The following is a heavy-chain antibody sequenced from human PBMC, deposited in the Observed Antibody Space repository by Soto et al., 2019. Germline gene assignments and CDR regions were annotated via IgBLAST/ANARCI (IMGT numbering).Heavy chain of an antibody. J-gene: IGHJ4*02. V-gene: IGHV4-31*03. Sequence: SETLSLTCTVSGGSISSGGYYWSWIRQHPGKGLEWIGYIYYSGSTYYNPSLKSRVTISVDTSKNQFSLKLSSVTAADTAVYYCARSFDTAMVYSDYWGQGTLVTVSS. CDR2: IYYSGST. CDR3: ARSFDTAMVYSDY. D-gene: IGHD5-18*01. CDR1: GGSISSGGYY.